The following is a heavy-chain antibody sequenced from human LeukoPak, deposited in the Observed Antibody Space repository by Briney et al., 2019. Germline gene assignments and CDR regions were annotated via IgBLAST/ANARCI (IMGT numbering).Heavy chain of an antibody. CDR2: IYYSGST. CDR3: ARERSGSQFLGAFDI. CDR1: GGSISSGDYY. V-gene: IGHV4-30-4*01. J-gene: IGHJ3*02. D-gene: IGHD1-26*01. Sequence: PSETLSLTCTVSGGSISSGDYYWSWIRQPPGKGLEWIGYIYYSGSTYYNPSLKSRVTISVDTSKNQFSLQLNSVTPEDTAVYYCARERSGSQFLGAFDIWGQGTMVTVSS.